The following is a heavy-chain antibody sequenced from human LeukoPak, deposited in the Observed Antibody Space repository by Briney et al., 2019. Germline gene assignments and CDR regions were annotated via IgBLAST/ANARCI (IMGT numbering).Heavy chain of an antibody. V-gene: IGHV1-24*01. CDR1: GYTLTELS. D-gene: IGHD2-15*01. CDR2: FDPEDGET. J-gene: IGHJ4*02. Sequence: ASVKVSFKVSGYTLTELSMHWVRQAPGKGLEWMGGFDPEDGETIYAQKFQGRVTMTEDTSTDTAYMELSSLRSEDTAVYYCATLNIVVVVAATKRTFDYWGQGTLVTVSS. CDR3: ATLNIVVVVAATKRTFDY.